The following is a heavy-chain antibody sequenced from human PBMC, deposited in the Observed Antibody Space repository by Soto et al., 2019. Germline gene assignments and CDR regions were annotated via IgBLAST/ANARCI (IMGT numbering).Heavy chain of an antibody. CDR3: GREGTDYDGSGSYYSVMGLDY. D-gene: IGHD3-10*01. CDR2: IWYDGSNK. J-gene: IGHJ4*02. Sequence: QVQLVESGGGVVQPGRSLRLSCAASGFTFSSYGMHWVRQAPGKGLEWVAVIWYDGSNKYSADSVKGRFTISRDNSKNTLYLQMNSLRAEDTAVYFWGREGTDYDGSGSYYSVMGLDYWGQGTLVTVSS. CDR1: GFTFSSYG. V-gene: IGHV3-33*01.